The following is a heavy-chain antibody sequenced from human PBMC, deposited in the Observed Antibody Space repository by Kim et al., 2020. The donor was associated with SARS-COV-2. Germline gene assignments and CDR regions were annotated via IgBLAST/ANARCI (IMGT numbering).Heavy chain of an antibody. Sequence: GGSLRLSCTASGFGFSDYYMSWVRQAPGKGLEWISSISGSAIHTNYADSVQGRFTVSRDNDKNSLFLQMNNLRVDDTAVYFCVRDRGLNWYDGSGFDAFDIWGQGTLVTVSP. CDR3: VRDRGLNWYDGSGFDAFDI. CDR2: ISGSAIHT. J-gene: IGHJ3*02. V-gene: IGHV3-11*05. CDR1: GFGFSDYY. D-gene: IGHD3-22*01.